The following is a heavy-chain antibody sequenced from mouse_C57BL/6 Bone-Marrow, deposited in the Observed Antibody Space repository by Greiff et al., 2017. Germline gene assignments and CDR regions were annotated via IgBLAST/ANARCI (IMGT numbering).Heavy chain of an antibody. V-gene: IGHV1-69*01. D-gene: IGHD2-3*01. Sequence: QVQLQQPGAELVMPGASVKLSCTASGYTFTSYWMHWVKQRPGQGLEWIGDIDPSDSYTNYTQKFKGKSTLTVDKSSSTAYMQLSSLTSEDSAVYYCARGWLLPFDYWGQGTTLTVSS. J-gene: IGHJ2*01. CDR2: IDPSDSYT. CDR1: GYTFTSYW. CDR3: ARGWLLPFDY.